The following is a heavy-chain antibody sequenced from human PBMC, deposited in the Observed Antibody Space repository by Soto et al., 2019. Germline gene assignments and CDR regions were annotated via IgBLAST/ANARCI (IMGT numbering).Heavy chain of an antibody. CDR3: AHLRYSSSWSYIDY. V-gene: IGHV2-5*02. D-gene: IGHD6-13*01. J-gene: IGHJ4*02. Sequence: QITLKESGPTLVKPTQTLTLTCTFSGFSLSTSGVGVGWFRQTPGKAPEWLALIYWDDDKRYSPSLKSRLTISKDTSKNQVVLTITDRDPVDTATYYCAHLRYSSSWSYIDYWGQGTLVNVYS. CDR2: IYWDDDK. CDR1: GFSLSTSGVG.